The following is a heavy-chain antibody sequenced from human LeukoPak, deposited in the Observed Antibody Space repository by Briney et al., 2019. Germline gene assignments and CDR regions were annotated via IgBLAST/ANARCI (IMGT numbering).Heavy chain of an antibody. CDR1: GGTFSSYA. V-gene: IGHV1-69*01. Sequence: SVKVSCKASGGTFSSYAISWVRQAPGQGLEWMGGIIPIFGTANYAQKFQGRVTITADESTSTAYMELSSLRSEDTAVYYCARDVTGVVPAAAMGGGYYCYGMDVWGKGTTVTVSS. D-gene: IGHD2-2*01. CDR3: ARDVTGVVPAAAMGGGYYCYGMDV. CDR2: IIPIFGTA. J-gene: IGHJ6*04.